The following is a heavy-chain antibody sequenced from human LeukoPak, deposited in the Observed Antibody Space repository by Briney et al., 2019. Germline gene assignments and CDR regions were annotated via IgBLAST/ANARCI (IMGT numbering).Heavy chain of an antibody. CDR1: GFTFSSYS. CDR2: ISSSSSYI. D-gene: IGHD1-26*01. Sequence: GGSLRLSCAASGFTFSSYSMTWVRRAPGKGLEWVSSISSSSSYIYYADSVKGRFTISRDNAKNSLYLQMNSLRAEDTAVYYCASRVVGATTSPWPAGYWGQGTLVTVSP. CDR3: ASRVVGATTSPWPAGY. J-gene: IGHJ4*02. V-gene: IGHV3-21*01.